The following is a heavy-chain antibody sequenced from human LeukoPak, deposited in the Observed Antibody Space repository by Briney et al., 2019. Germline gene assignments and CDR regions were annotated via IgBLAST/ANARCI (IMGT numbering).Heavy chain of an antibody. CDR3: ARASPWLHDH. J-gene: IGHJ4*01. Sequence: SETLSLTCTVFGASISTSGYYWGWIRQPPGEGLEWIGNIYYTGTTYYNPSLESRVTISVDTSKNQFSLNLNSVTAADTAVYFCARASPWLHDHWGHGALVTVSS. CDR2: IYYTGTT. CDR1: GASISTSGYY. V-gene: IGHV4-39*07. D-gene: IGHD3-22*01.